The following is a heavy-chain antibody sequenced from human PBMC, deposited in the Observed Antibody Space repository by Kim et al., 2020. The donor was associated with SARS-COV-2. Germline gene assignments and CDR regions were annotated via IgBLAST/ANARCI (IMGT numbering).Heavy chain of an antibody. CDR2: ISSSGSTI. D-gene: IGHD3-16*01. Sequence: GGSLRLSCAASGFTFSSYEINWVRQAPGKGLEWVSYISSSGSTIYHADSVKGRFTISRDNAKNSLYLQMNNLRAEDTAFYYCARVWVSVRFGMDVWGQGTTVTVSS. CDR3: ARVWVSVRFGMDV. J-gene: IGHJ6*02. CDR1: GFTFSSYE. V-gene: IGHV3-48*03.